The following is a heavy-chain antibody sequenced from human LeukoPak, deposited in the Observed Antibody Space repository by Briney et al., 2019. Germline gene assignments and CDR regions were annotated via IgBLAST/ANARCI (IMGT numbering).Heavy chain of an antibody. D-gene: IGHD3-16*01. CDR1: GFTFSSYA. V-gene: IGHV3-23*01. Sequence: PGGSLRLSCAASGFTFSSYAMSWVRQAPGKGLEWVSAISGSGGSTYYADSVKGRFTISRDNSKNTLYLQMNSLRAEDTAVYYCAKDSGDYVWGSYAYWGQGTLVTVSS. CDR3: AKDSGDYVWGSYAY. CDR2: ISGSGGST. J-gene: IGHJ4*02.